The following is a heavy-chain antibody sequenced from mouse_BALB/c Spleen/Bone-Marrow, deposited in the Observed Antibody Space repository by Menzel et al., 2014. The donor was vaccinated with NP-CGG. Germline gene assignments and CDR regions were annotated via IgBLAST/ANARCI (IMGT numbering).Heavy chain of an antibody. V-gene: IGHV5-6-5*01. CDR1: GFTFSSYA. D-gene: IGHD1-2*01. J-gene: IGHJ3*01. Sequence: EVMLVESGGGLVKPGGSLKLSCAASGFTFSSYAMSWVRPTPEKRLEWVASISSGGSTYYPDSVKGRFTISRDNARNILYLQMSSLRSEDTAMYYCARAGTTASAWFAYWGQGTLVTVSA. CDR2: ISSGGST. CDR3: ARAGTTASAWFAY.